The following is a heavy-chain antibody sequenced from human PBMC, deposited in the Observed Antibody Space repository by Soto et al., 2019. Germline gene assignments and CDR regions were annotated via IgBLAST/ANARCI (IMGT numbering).Heavy chain of an antibody. J-gene: IGHJ5*02. CDR3: ARGETISRPTTWFDP. CDR2: IIPIFGTA. Sequence: ASVKVSFKASGGTFSSYAISWVRQAPGQGLEWMGGIIPIFGTANYAQKFQGRVTITADESTSTAYMELSSLRSEDTAVYYCARGETISRPTTWFDPWGQGTLVTVSS. D-gene: IGHD3-16*01. V-gene: IGHV1-69*13. CDR1: GGTFSSYA.